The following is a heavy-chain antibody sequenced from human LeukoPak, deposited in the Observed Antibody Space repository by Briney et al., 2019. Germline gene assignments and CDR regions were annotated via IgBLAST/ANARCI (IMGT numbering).Heavy chain of an antibody. CDR2: IIPILGIA. CDR1: GGTFSSYA. V-gene: IGHV1-69*04. J-gene: IGHJ4*02. Sequence: ASVKVSCKASGGTFSSYAISWVRQAPGQGLEWMGRIIPILGIANYAQKFQGRVTITADESTSTAYMDLSSLRSEDTAVYYCARSAHYSSAFDYWGQGTLVSVSS. CDR3: ARSAHYSSAFDY. D-gene: IGHD4-11*01.